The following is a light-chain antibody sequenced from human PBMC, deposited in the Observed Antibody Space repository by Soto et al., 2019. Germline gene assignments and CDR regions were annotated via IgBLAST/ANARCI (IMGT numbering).Light chain of an antibody. CDR3: QQRSNS. CDR1: QSVSRS. Sequence: EIVLTQSPATLSLSPGDRATLYCSASQSVSRSLTWYQQKPGQAPRLLIYDASTRATGIPPRFSGSGSGTDFTLTISSLEPEDFAVYYCQQRSNSFGGGTKVDIK. V-gene: IGKV3-11*01. J-gene: IGKJ4*01. CDR2: DAS.